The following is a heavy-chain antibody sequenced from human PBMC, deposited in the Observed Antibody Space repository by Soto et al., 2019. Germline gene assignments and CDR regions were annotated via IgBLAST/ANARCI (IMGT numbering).Heavy chain of an antibody. CDR2: ISSSSSYI. D-gene: IGHD6-13*01. CDR3: ARDPREAAAGTSWFDP. CDR1: GFTFGSYS. V-gene: IGHV3-21*01. Sequence: GGSLRLSCAASGFTFGSYSMNWVRQAPGKGLEWVSSISSSSSYIYYADSVKGRFTISRDNAKNSLYLQMNSLRAEDTAVYYCARDPREAAAGTSWFDPWGQGTLVTVSS. J-gene: IGHJ5*02.